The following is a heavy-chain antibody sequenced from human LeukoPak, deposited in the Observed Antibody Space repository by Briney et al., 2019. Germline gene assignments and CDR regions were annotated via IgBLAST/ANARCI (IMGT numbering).Heavy chain of an antibody. CDR1: GYTFTSYA. D-gene: IGHD3-9*01. CDR3: ARDRHDILTGDNWFDP. J-gene: IGHJ5*02. V-gene: IGHV1-3*01. CDR2: INAGNGNT. Sequence: ASVKVSCKAPGYTFTSYAMHWVRQAPGQRLEWMGWINAGNGNTKYSQKFQGRVTITRDTSASTAYMELSSLRSEDTAVYYCARDRHDILTGDNWFDPWGQGTLVTVSS.